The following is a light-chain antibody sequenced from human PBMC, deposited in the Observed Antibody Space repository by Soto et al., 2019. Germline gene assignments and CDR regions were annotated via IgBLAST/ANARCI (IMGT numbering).Light chain of an antibody. J-gene: IGKJ1*01. V-gene: IGKV3-20*01. CDR3: QQYGSSPVT. CDR1: QSVSSSY. CDR2: VAS. Sequence: EIVLTQSPGTLSLSPGERATLSCRASQSVSSSYLAWYQQKPGRAPRLLIYVASSRATGIPDRCSGSGSGSDFTLTISRLEPEDFAVYYCQQYGSSPVTFGQGTKVDIK.